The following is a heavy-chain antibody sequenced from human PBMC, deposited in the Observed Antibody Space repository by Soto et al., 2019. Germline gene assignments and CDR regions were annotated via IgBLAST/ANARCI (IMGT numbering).Heavy chain of an antibody. CDR3: AKDDGGLPNWYSDL. CDR1: GFTFDSYA. J-gene: IGHJ2*01. V-gene: IGHV3-23*01. Sequence: EVQLLESGGGLVQPGGSLRLSCAASGFTFDSYAMTWVRQAPGKGLEWVSAISGSGGSTYYADSVKGRFTISRDNSKNMLYLQMNSLRDEDTAVYYCAKDDGGLPNWYSDLWGRGTLVTVSS. D-gene: IGHD3-16*01. CDR2: ISGSGGST.